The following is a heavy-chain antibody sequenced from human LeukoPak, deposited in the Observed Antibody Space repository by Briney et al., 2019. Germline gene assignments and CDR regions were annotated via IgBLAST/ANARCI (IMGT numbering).Heavy chain of an antibody. V-gene: IGHV4-59*08. J-gene: IGHJ4*02. CDR2: LYYSGNT. D-gene: IGHD2-15*01. Sequence: PSETLSLTCTVSGGSISSYDWSWIRQPPGQGLEWIGYLYYSGNTNYNPSLKSRVTISLDTSKNQLSLKLSSVTAADTAVYYCARRYCSGGSCYPDYWGQGTLVTVSS. CDR3: ARRYCSGGSCYPDY. CDR1: GGSISSYD.